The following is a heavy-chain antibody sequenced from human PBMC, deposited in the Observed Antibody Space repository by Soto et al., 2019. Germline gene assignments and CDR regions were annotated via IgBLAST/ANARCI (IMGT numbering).Heavy chain of an antibody. CDR2: ISYDGSNK. J-gene: IGHJ3*02. D-gene: IGHD3-10*01. CDR1: GFTFSSDA. V-gene: IGHV3-30*04. Sequence: GGSLRLSCAASGFTFSSDAMHWGRKAQGKGMGWVAVISYDGSNKYYADSGKGRFTISRDNSKNTLYLQMNSLRAEDTAVYYCARTYYYGSGSYNAFDIWGQGTMVTVSS. CDR3: ARTYYYGSGSYNAFDI.